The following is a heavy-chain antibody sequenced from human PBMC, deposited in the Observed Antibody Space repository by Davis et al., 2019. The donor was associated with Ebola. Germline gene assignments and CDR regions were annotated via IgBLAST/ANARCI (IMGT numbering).Heavy chain of an antibody. V-gene: IGHV1-18*04. D-gene: IGHD5-24*01. Sequence: ASVKVSCKASGYTFTSYGISWVRQAPGQGLEWMGWISAYNGNTNYAQKLQGRVTMTTDTSTSTAYMELSSLRSEDTAVYYCARVSALESDYYMDVWGKGTTVTVSS. CDR2: ISAYNGNT. CDR3: ARVSALESDYYMDV. CDR1: GYTFTSYG. J-gene: IGHJ6*03.